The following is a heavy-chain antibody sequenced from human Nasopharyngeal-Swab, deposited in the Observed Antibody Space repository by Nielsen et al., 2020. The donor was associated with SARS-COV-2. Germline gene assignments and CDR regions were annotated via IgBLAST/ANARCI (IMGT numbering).Heavy chain of an antibody. CDR1: GYSFTSYW. J-gene: IGHJ4*02. CDR3: ARHGVRGAGGWFYYFDY. V-gene: IGHV5-51*01. Sequence: GESLKISCKGSGYSFTSYWIGWVRQMPGKGLEWMGIIYPGDSDTRYSPSFQGQVTISADKSISTAYLQWSRLKASDTAMYYCARHGVRGAGGWFYYFDYWGQGTLVTVSS. D-gene: IGHD6-19*01. CDR2: IYPGDSDT.